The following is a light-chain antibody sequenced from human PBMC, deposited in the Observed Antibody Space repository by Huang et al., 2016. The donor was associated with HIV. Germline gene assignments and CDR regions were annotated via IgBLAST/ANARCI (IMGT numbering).Light chain of an antibody. V-gene: IGKV3-11*01. CDR1: QSVRRS. Sequence: ESVLTQSPGTLSLSPGERATLSCRASQSVRRSLAWYQQKPCQAPRLLIYDASARATGIPVRVIGRWFGTDFTLTISSLESEDCAVYYCQQYSKWPLPFGGGTKVEIK. CDR2: DAS. CDR3: QQYSKWPLP. J-gene: IGKJ4*01.